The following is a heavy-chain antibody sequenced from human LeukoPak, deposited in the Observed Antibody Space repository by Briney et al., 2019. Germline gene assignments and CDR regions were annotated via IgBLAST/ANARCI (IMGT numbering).Heavy chain of an antibody. J-gene: IGHJ4*02. Sequence: SETLSLTCTVSGGSIGSSSYYWGWIRQPPGKGLEWIGSIYYSGSTYYNPSLKSRVTISVDTSKNQFSLKLSSVTAADTAVYYCARDGRLGYCSSTSCYVDYWGQGTLVTVSS. D-gene: IGHD2-2*01. CDR3: ARDGRLGYCSSTSCYVDY. V-gene: IGHV4-39*02. CDR1: GGSIGSSSYY. CDR2: IYYSGST.